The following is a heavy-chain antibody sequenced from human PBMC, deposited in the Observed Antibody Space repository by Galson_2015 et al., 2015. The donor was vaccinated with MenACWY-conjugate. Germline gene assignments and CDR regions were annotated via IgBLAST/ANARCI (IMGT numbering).Heavy chain of an antibody. V-gene: IGHV4-34*01. J-gene: IGHJ6*02. CDR3: ARFPRFCSLYSCYPNIYYCVDV. Sequence: DYYWRWIRQPPGAGLEWIGELDHSGTVNYNASLKSRVTMSVDTSENQLYLKLNSLTAADTAVYFCARFPRFCSLYSCYPNIYYCVDVWGQWTTVTVSS. D-gene: IGHD2-15*01. CDR2: LDHSGTV. CDR1: DYY.